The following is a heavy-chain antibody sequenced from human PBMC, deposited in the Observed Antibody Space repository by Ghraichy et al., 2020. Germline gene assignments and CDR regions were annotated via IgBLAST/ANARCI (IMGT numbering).Heavy chain of an antibody. V-gene: IGHV3-64*01. J-gene: IGHJ4*02. D-gene: IGHD3-22*01. CDR1: GFTFSSQP. CDR3: ASAYCDSYPYSC. Sequence: GGSLRLSCVVSGFTFSSQPMHWVRQAPGKGLDYVSAINYDGSRTYYARSVEGRFTISRDNSKNTLYLQMDSLRVEDMAVYYCASAYCDSYPYSCWGQGTLVTVSS. CDR2: INYDGSRT.